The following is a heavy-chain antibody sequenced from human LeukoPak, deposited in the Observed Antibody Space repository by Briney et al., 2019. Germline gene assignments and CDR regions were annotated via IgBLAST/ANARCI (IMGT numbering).Heavy chain of an antibody. J-gene: IGHJ4*02. Sequence: GASVKVSCKASGYPFISYYMHWVRQAPGQGLEWMGWINPNSGGTNYAQKFQGRVTMTRDTSISTAYMELSRLRSDDTAVYYCASGGYSYGREFDYWGQGTLVTVSS. V-gene: IGHV1-2*02. D-gene: IGHD5-18*01. CDR3: ASGGYSYGREFDY. CDR1: GYPFISYY. CDR2: INPNSGGT.